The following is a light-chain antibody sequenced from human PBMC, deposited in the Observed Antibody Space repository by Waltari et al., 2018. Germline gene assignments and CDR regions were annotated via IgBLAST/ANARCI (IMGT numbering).Light chain of an antibody. CDR3: CSYAGSYTYWV. CDR1: SSDVGGYND. J-gene: IGLJ3*02. V-gene: IGLV2-11*01. Sequence: QSALTQPRSVSGSPGQSVTISCTGTSSDVGGYNDVSWYQQHPGKAPKLMIYDVSKRPSGVPDRFSGSKSGNTASLTISGLQAEDEADYYCCSYAGSYTYWVFGGGTKLTVL. CDR2: DVS.